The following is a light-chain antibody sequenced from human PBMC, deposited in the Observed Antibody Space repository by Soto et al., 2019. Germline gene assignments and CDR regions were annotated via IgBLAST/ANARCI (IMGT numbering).Light chain of an antibody. V-gene: IGKV1-9*01. CDR1: QGISSY. J-gene: IGKJ1*01. CDR2: AAS. Sequence: DIQLTQSPSFLSASVGDRVTITCRASQGISSYLAWYQQKPGKAPKLLIYAASTLQSGVPSRLSGSGSGTEFALTISSLQPEDFATYYCQHLNSYPPWTFGQGTKVEIK. CDR3: QHLNSYPPWT.